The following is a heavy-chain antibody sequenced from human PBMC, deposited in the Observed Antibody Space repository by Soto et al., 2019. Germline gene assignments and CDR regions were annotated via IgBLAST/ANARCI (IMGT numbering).Heavy chain of an antibody. V-gene: IGHV3-30-3*01. CDR2: ISYDGSNK. CDR1: GFTFSSYA. Sequence: QVQLVESGGGVVQPGRSLRLSCAASGFTFSSYAMHWVRQAPGKGLEWVAVISYDGSNKYYADSVKGRFTISRDNSKNTLYLQMNSLRAEDTAVYYCARDRGLDYWGQGILVTVSS. J-gene: IGHJ4*02. CDR3: ARDRGLDY.